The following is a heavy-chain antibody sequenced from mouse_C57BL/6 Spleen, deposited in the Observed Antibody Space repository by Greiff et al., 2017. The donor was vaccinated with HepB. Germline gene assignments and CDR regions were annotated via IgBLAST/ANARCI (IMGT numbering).Heavy chain of an antibody. CDR3: ARGGNRHYYAMDY. CDR2: INSDGGST. V-gene: IGHV5-2*01. CDR1: EYEFPSHD. Sequence: DVMLVESGGGLVQPGESLKLSCESNEYEFPSHDMSWVRKTPEKRLELVAAINSDGGSTYYPDTMERRFIISRDNTKKTLYLQMSSLRSEDTALYNCARGGNRHYYAMDYWGQGTSVTVSS. D-gene: IGHD2-1*01. J-gene: IGHJ4*01.